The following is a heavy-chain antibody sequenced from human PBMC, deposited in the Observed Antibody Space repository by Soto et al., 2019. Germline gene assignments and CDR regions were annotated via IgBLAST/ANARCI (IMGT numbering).Heavy chain of an antibody. D-gene: IGHD3-22*01. Sequence: SETLSLTCTVSGGSISSSSYYWGWIRQPPGKGLEWIGSIYYSGSTYYNPSLKSRVTISVDTSKNQFSLKLSSVTAADTAVYYCATHNSGFADYWGQGTLVTVSS. CDR2: IYYSGST. CDR3: ATHNSGFADY. V-gene: IGHV4-39*01. J-gene: IGHJ4*02. CDR1: GGSISSSSYY.